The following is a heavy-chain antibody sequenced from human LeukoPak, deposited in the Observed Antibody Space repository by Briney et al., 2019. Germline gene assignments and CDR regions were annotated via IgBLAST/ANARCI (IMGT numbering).Heavy chain of an antibody. CDR3: ARRGYYDSSGHSFYY. D-gene: IGHD3-22*01. CDR1: GGSISSYY. J-gene: IGHJ4*02. V-gene: IGHV4-59*08. Sequence: SETLSLTCPVSGGSISSYYWSWIRQPPGKGLEWIGYVYYGGRTTYNPSCRGRFTISVATSKNRFFLKLTSVMAADPAVIYCARRGYYDSSGHSFYYWGQGTLVTVSS. CDR2: VYYGGRT.